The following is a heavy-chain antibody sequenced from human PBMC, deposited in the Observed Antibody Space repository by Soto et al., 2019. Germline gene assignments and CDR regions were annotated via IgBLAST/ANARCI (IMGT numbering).Heavy chain of an antibody. CDR1: GGSISSSSYY. CDR2: IYYSGST. CDR3: ARLTMVRGLRYYYYYYMDV. J-gene: IGHJ6*03. Sequence: SETLSLTCTVSGGSISSSSYYWGWIRQPPGKGLEWIGSIYYSGSTYYNPSLKSRVTISVDTSKNQFSLKLSSVTAADTAVYYCARLTMVRGLRYYYYYYMDVWGKGTTVTVSS. D-gene: IGHD3-10*01. V-gene: IGHV4-39*01.